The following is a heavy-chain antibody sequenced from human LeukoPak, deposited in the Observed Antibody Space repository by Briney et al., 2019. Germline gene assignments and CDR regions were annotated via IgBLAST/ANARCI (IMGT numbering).Heavy chain of an antibody. V-gene: IGHV4-34*01. J-gene: IGHJ4*02. D-gene: IGHD3-16*02. CDR2: INHSGST. Sequence: SETLSLTCAVYGGSFSGYYWSWIRQPPGKGLEWIGEINHSGSTNYNPSLKSRVTISVDTSKNQFSLKLSSVTAADTAVYYCARGHRPQTDYVWGSYRYEKPFDYWGQGTLVTVSS. CDR3: ARGHRPQTDYVWGSYRYEKPFDY. CDR1: GGSFSGYY.